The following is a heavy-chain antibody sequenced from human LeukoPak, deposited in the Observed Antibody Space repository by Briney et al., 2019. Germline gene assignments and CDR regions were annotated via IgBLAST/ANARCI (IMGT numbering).Heavy chain of an antibody. J-gene: IGHJ5*02. Sequence: GGSLTLFCAASGVIISSYAMSWVRQAPGKGLEWVSAINGRGDNTYYADFVKGRFTISRDNSKSTVYLQMNSLRTEDTAVYYCAKDRVSPGFNWFDPWGQGTLVTVSS. CDR3: AKDRVSPGFNWFDP. V-gene: IGHV3-23*01. CDR2: INGRGDNT. D-gene: IGHD2/OR15-2a*01. CDR1: GVIISSYA.